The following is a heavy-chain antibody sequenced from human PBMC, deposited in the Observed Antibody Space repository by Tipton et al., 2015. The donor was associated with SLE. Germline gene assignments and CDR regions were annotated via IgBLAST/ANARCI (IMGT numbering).Heavy chain of an antibody. Sequence: SLRLSCAASGFTFSAYGMHWVRQAPGKGLEWVSSISISSNYIYYADSVKGRFAISRDDAKNSLYLQMNSLRAEDTALYYCARSHTGPDGAFDIWGQGTMVTVSS. CDR3: ARSHTGPDGAFDI. D-gene: IGHD7-27*01. CDR2: ISISSNYI. V-gene: IGHV3-21*01. CDR1: GFTFSAYG. J-gene: IGHJ3*02.